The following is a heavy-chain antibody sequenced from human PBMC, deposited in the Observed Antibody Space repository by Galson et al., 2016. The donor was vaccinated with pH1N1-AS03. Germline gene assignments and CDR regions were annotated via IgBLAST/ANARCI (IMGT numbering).Heavy chain of an antibody. CDR3: ARRISVTGREFDS. Sequence: QSGAEVKKPGESLKISCKASAYTFANYWIVWVRQMPGKGLEWMGIMYPANFDTRYSPSFQGHVTISADTSINTASLQWSSLSASDTAMYCCARRISVTGREFDSWGQGTLVTVSS. D-gene: IGHD6-19*01. J-gene: IGHJ5*01. V-gene: IGHV5-51*01. CDR2: MYPANFDT. CDR1: AYTFANYW.